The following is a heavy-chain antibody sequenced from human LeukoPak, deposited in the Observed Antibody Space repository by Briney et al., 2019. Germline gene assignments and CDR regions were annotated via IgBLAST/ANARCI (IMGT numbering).Heavy chain of an antibody. CDR3: ARDKSGSWTVRYYFDY. V-gene: IGHV3-30-3*01. CDR2: ISYDGSNK. J-gene: IGHJ4*02. Sequence: GGSLRLSCAASGFTFSSYAMHWVRQAPGKGLEWVAVISYDGSNKYYADSVKGRFTISRDNSKNTLYLQMDSLRAEDTAVYYCARDKSGSWTVRYYFDYWGQGTLVTVSS. CDR1: GFTFSSYA. D-gene: IGHD1-26*01.